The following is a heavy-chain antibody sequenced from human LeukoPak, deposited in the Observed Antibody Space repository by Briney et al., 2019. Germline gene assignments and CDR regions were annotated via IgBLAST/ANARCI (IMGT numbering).Heavy chain of an antibody. CDR3: ARGRAEYDSSGFDP. CDR1: GITVSTYS. V-gene: IGHV3-48*01. J-gene: IGHJ5*02. CDR2: ISGNSGTI. D-gene: IGHD6-6*01. Sequence: GGSLRLSCAASGITVSTYSMNWVRQAPGKGLEWISYISGNSGTIYYADSVKGRFTISRDNAKNSLYLQMTSLRPMDTAVYYCARGRAEYDSSGFDPWGQGTLVTVSS.